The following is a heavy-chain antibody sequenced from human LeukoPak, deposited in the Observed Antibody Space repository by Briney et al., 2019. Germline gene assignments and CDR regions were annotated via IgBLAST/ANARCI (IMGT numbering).Heavy chain of an antibody. CDR3: ASHSAAMVWYFDL. Sequence: GGSPRLSCAASGFTVSSNYMSWVRQAPGKGLEWVSLLYSGGNEYYADAVKGRFTISRDNSKNTLYLQMNSLRAEDTAVYYCASHSAAMVWYFDLWGRGTLVTVSS. CDR2: LYSGGNE. J-gene: IGHJ2*01. V-gene: IGHV3-53*01. D-gene: IGHD2-2*01. CDR1: GFTVSSNY.